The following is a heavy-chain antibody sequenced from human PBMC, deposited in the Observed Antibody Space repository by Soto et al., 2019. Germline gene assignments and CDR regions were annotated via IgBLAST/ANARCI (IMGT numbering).Heavy chain of an antibody. J-gene: IGHJ3*02. CDR3: AKDGGSGAFDI. V-gene: IGHV3-33*06. D-gene: IGHD2-15*01. Sequence: GGSLRLSCAASGFTFSSYGMHWVRQAPGKGLEWVAVIWYDGSNKYYADSARGRFTISRDNSKNTLYLQMNSLRAEDTAVYYCAKDGGSGAFDIWGQGTMVTVSS. CDR1: GFTFSSYG. CDR2: IWYDGSNK.